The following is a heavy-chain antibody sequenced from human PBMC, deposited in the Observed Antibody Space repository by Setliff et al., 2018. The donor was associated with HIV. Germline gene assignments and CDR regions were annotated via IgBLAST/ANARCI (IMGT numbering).Heavy chain of an antibody. J-gene: IGHJ4*02. Sequence: SETLSLTCTVSGASVTSHYWTWIRQPAGKGMEWIGRIYTTGSINYNPSLKSRVTMSIDTSKNHFSLNLTSVTAADTAVYYCARGFEYYTSGTYSYYFDYWGQGILVTVS. CDR1: GASVTSHY. CDR3: ARGFEYYTSGTYSYYFDY. D-gene: IGHD3-10*01. CDR2: IYTTGSI. V-gene: IGHV4-4*07.